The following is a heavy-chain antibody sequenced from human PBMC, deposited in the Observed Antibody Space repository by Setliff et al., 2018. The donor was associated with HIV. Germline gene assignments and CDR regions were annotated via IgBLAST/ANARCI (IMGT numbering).Heavy chain of an antibody. V-gene: IGHV2-5*01. D-gene: IGHD2-15*01. J-gene: IGHJ5*02. CDR3: AHKEAPTQDWFGP. CDR1: GFSLTPRGEG. Sequence: SGPTLVNPTQTLTLTCTFSGFSLTPRGEGVAWIRQPPGKALEWLAIIYGNDIERYSPSLRSRLTITKDTSKNQVVLTMTDVDPVDTATYYCAHKEAPTQDWFGPWGQGTLVTVSS. CDR2: IYGNDIE.